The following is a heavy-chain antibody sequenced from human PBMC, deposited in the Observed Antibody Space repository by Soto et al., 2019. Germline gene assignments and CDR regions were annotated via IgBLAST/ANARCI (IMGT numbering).Heavy chain of an antibody. CDR3: ARDLPLTGSYHYYGMDV. CDR2: IGTAGDT. CDR1: GFTFSSYD. V-gene: IGHV3-13*01. Sequence: GGSLRLSCAASGFTFSSYDMHWVRQATGKGLEWVSAIGTAGDTYYPGSVKGRFTISRENAKNSLYLQMNSLRAEDTAVYYCARDLPLTGSYHYYGMDVWGQGTTVNVFS. J-gene: IGHJ6*02. D-gene: IGHD3-9*01.